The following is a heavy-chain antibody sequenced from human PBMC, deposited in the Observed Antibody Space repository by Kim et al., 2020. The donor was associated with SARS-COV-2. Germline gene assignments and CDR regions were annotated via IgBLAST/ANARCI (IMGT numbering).Heavy chain of an antibody. V-gene: IGHV1-18*01. J-gene: IGHJ4*02. CDR3: AREEAYYYGSGKADY. D-gene: IGHD3-10*01. Sequence: QKLQGRVTMTTDTSTSTAYMELRSLRSDDTAVYYCAREEAYYYGSGKADYWGQGTLVTVSS.